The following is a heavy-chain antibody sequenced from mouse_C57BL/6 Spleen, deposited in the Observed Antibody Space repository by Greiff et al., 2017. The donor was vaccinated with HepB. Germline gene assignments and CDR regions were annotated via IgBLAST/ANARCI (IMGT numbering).Heavy chain of an antibody. CDR2: IWSGGST. CDR1: GFSLTSYG. Sequence: VKVVESGPGLVQPSQSLSITCTVSGFSLTSYGVHWVRQSPGKGLEWLGVIWSGGSTDYNAAFISRLSISKDNSKSQVFFKMNSLQADDTAIYYCARTHYYGSSPYAMDYWGQGTSVTVSS. V-gene: IGHV2-2*01. J-gene: IGHJ4*01. CDR3: ARTHYYGSSPYAMDY. D-gene: IGHD1-1*01.